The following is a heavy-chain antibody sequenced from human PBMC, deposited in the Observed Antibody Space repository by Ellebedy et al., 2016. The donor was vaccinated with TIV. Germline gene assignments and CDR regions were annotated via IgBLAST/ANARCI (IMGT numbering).Heavy chain of an antibody. CDR2: IYPGDSDT. Sequence: GGSLRLXXKGSGYSFTSYWIGWVRQMPGKGLEWMGIIYPGDSDTRYSPSFQGQVTISADKSISTAYLQWSSLKASDTAMYYCARVNDSSSWYLFDYWGQGTLVTVSS. CDR1: GYSFTSYW. V-gene: IGHV5-51*01. CDR3: ARVNDSSSWYLFDY. D-gene: IGHD6-13*01. J-gene: IGHJ4*02.